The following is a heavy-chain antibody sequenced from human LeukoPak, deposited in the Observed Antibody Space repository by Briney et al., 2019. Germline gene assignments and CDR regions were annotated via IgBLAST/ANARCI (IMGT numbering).Heavy chain of an antibody. J-gene: IGHJ4*02. D-gene: IGHD3-22*01. V-gene: IGHV4-34*01. CDR2: INHSGST. CDR3: ARRRITMIVVVTHFDY. CDR1: GGSFSGYY. Sequence: SETLSLTCAVYGGSFSGYYWSWIRQPPGKGLEWIGEINHSGSTNYNPSLKSRVTISVDTPKNQFSLKLSSVTAADAAVYYCARRRITMIVVVTHFDYWGQGTLVTVSS.